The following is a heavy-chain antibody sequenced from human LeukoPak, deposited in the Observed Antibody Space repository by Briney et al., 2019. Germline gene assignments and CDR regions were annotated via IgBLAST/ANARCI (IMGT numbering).Heavy chain of an antibody. Sequence: PSETLSLTCTVSGGSISSYYWSWIRQPPGKGLEWIGYIYYSGSTNYNPSLKSRVTISVDTSKNQFSLKLSSVTAADTAVYYCARVSSGWSTDYYFDYWGQGTLVTVCS. V-gene: IGHV4-59*01. D-gene: IGHD6-19*01. CDR3: ARVSSGWSTDYYFDY. J-gene: IGHJ4*02. CDR2: IYYSGST. CDR1: GGSISSYY.